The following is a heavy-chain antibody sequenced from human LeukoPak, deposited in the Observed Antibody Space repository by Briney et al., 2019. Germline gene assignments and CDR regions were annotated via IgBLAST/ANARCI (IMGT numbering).Heavy chain of an antibody. CDR2: ISSSGSTI. J-gene: IGHJ4*02. D-gene: IGHD4-17*01. CDR1: GFTFSSYE. Sequence: GGSLTLSCAASGFTFSSYEMNWVRPAPGQGLEWVSYISSSGSTIYYADSVKGRFTISRDNAKNSLYLEMNSLRAEDTAVYYCARDPWTNYGDYVRFDYWGQGTLVTVSS. CDR3: ARDPWTNYGDYVRFDY. V-gene: IGHV3-48*03.